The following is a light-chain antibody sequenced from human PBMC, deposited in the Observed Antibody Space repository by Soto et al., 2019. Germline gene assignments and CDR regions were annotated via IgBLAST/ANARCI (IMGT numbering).Light chain of an antibody. CDR2: GAS. V-gene: IGKV3-15*01. J-gene: IGKJ4*01. Sequence: EIVMTQSPATLSVSPGEGATLSCSASQSVSSNFAWYQQKPGQAPRRLIHGASTRATGIPARFTGGGSGTAFSLTISSLQSEDFAGYRCQKYHSWPSLTFGGGTKVEIQ. CDR3: QKYHSWPSLT. CDR1: QSVSSN.